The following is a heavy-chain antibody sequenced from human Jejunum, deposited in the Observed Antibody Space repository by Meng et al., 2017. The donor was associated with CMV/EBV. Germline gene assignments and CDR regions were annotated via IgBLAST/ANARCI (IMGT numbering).Heavy chain of an antibody. CDR2: IRFDGGNK. CDR1: GFTFSNYG. CDR3: TMPAAGTPPQYFQH. D-gene: IGHD6-13*01. V-gene: IGHV3-30*02. Sequence: VHLVESGGGVVQPGGSLRLSCASSGFTFSNYGMYWVRQAPAKGLEWVAYIRFDGGNKQYADSVKGRFTISSDNSKNTLYLQMNSLTFEDTAVYYCTMPAAGTPPQYFQHWGQGTLVTVSS. J-gene: IGHJ1*01.